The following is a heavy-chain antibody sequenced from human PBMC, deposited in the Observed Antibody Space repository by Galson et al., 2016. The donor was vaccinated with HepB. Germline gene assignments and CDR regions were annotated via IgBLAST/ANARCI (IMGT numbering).Heavy chain of an antibody. CDR1: GFTFSSLG. CDR2: IWYDGSNK. CDR3: ARDAFYDTSGLVWHFDY. V-gene: IGHV3-33*01. D-gene: IGHD3-22*01. Sequence: SLRLSCAASGFTFSSLGMHWARQAPGKGLEWVAVIWYDGSNKYYADSVKGRFTISRDNSKNTLYLQMNSLRAEDTAVYYCARDAFYDTSGLVWHFDYWGQGTLVTVSS. J-gene: IGHJ4*02.